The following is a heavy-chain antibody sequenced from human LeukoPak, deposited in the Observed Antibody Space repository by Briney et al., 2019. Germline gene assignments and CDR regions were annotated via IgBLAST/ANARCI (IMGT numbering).Heavy chain of an antibody. CDR3: ARRGYYYDRSGYYYFDY. D-gene: IGHD3-22*01. CDR2: VHHSGST. V-gene: IGHV4-59*01. Sequence: SSETLSLTCTVSGGSISSYYWGWIRQPPGKGLEWIGEVHHSGSTDYIPSLKSRVTISVDTSKNQFSLKLSSVTAADTAVYYCARRGYYYDRSGYYYFDYWGQGTLVAVSS. CDR1: GGSISSYY. J-gene: IGHJ4*02.